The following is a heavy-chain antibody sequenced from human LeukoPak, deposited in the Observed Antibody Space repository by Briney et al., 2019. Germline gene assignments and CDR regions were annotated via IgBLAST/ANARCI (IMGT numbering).Heavy chain of an antibody. CDR1: GGSISSYY. D-gene: IGHD4-23*01. V-gene: IGHV4-59*01. CDR3: ARYGGNAYYYYGMDV. CDR2: IYYSGST. J-gene: IGHJ6*02. Sequence: SETLSLTCTVSGGSISSYYWSWIRQPPGKGLEWIGYIYYSGSTNYNPSLKSRVTISVETSKNQFSLKLSSVTAADTAVYYCARYGGNAYYYYGMDVWGQGTTDTVSS.